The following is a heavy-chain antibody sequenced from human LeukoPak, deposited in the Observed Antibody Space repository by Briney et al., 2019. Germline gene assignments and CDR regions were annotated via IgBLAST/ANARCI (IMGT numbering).Heavy chain of an antibody. CDR1: GSRFTNSW. V-gene: IGHV5-51*01. CDR3: ARYGGTYNWFYP. J-gene: IGHJ5*02. CDR2: IYPGDSDT. D-gene: IGHD3-10*01. Sequence: GGPLRFSCKGSGSRFTNSWIGWVRKMHGKGLEWMGIIYPGDSDTRYSPSFQGQVTISADKSMTTAYLQWSSLKASDSAMYYCARYGGTYNWFYPWGQGTLVTVSS.